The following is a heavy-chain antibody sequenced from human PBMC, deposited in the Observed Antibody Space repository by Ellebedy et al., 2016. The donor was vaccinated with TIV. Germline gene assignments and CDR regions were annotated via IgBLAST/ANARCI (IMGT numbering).Heavy chain of an antibody. CDR3: AKDQGGYYGSEALDY. J-gene: IGHJ4*02. Sequence: GESLKISCAASGFTFSSYALNWVSQAPGKGLEWVPAVSGNGADTYYADSVKGRFTISRDTSKNTLYLQMNSLRAEDTAVYYCAKDQGGYYGSEALDYWGQGTLVTVSS. D-gene: IGHD3-10*01. V-gene: IGHV3-23*01. CDR2: VSGNGADT. CDR1: GFTFSSYA.